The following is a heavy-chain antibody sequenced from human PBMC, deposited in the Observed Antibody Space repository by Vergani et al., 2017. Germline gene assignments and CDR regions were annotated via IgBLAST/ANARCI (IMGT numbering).Heavy chain of an antibody. J-gene: IGHJ6*03. CDR1: GFTFSSYG. CDR3: ASATPDYGSGSYPYYYYYMDV. D-gene: IGHD3-10*01. V-gene: IGHV3-33*01. CDR2: IWYDGSNK. Sequence: QVQLVESGGGVVQPGRSLRLSCAASGFTFSSYGLHWVRQAPAKGLEWVSVIWYDGSNKYYADSVKGRFTISRDNSKNTLYLQMNSLRAEDTAVYYCASATPDYGSGSYPYYYYYMDVWGKGTTVTVSS.